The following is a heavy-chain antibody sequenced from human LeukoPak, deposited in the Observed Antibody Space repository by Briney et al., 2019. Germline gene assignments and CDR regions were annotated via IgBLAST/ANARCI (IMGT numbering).Heavy chain of an antibody. D-gene: IGHD3-9*01. CDR1: GYTFTSYD. CDR2: MNPNSGNT. CDR3: ARAGRYFDWLLFPYYYYYYMDV. J-gene: IGHJ6*03. Sequence: ASVKVSCKASGYTFTSYDINWVRQATGQGLEWMGWMNPNSGNTGYAQKFQGRVTITRNTSISTAYMELSSLRSEDTAVYYCARAGRYFDWLLFPYYYYYYMDVWGKGTTVTVSS. V-gene: IGHV1-8*03.